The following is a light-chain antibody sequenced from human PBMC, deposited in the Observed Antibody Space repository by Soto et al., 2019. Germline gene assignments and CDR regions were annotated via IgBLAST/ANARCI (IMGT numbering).Light chain of an antibody. CDR1: SSDVGAYNY. CDR2: EVS. J-gene: IGLJ3*02. V-gene: IGLV2-14*01. Sequence: QSALTQPASVSGSPGQSITVSCTGTSSDVGAYNYVSWYQQHPGKAPKLLIYEVSYRPSGVSGRFSGSKSGNTASLTISGLQAEDEADYYCSSYTTTTTRVLFGGGTKVTVL. CDR3: SSYTTTTTRVL.